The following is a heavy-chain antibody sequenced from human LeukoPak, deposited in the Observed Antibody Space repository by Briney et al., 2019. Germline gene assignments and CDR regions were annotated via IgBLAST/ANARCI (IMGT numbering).Heavy chain of an antibody. CDR1: GYTFTNYY. Sequence: ASGKLSFKSSGYTFTNYYIHWVRQAPGQGLEWRGGINPNSGGTNSAQKFQGRVTMTSDTSISTAYMDLSRLRSDDTAVYSCARDQATVTTPWVDSWGQGSLVTVSS. CDR2: INPNSGGT. J-gene: IGHJ4*02. CDR3: ARDQATVTTPWVDS. V-gene: IGHV1-2*02. D-gene: IGHD4-17*01.